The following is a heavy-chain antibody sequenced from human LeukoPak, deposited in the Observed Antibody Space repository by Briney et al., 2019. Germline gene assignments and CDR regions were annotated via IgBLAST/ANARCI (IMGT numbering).Heavy chain of an antibody. CDR2: INPNSGGT. J-gene: IGHJ4*02. V-gene: IGHV1-2*02. Sequence: GASVKVSCKASGYTFTGYYIHWVRQAPGQGLEWMGWINPNSGGTNYAQKFQGRVTMTRDTSISTAYMELSRLRSDDTAVYYCAREGPIIMIVVGALGYWGQGTLVTVSS. D-gene: IGHD3-22*01. CDR1: GYTFTGYY. CDR3: AREGPIIMIVVGALGY.